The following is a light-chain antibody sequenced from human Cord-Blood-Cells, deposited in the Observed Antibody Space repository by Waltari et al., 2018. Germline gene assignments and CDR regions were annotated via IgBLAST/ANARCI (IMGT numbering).Light chain of an antibody. V-gene: IGKV1-39*01. CDR3: QQSYSTPLT. CDR1: QSISSY. J-gene: IGKJ4*01. Sequence: DTQMTKSPSSLSAPVGDRVPITCRASQSISSYLNWYQQKPGKAPKLLIYAASSLQSGVPSRFSCSGSGTDFTLTISSLQPEDFATYYCQQSYSTPLTFGGGTKVEIK. CDR2: AAS.